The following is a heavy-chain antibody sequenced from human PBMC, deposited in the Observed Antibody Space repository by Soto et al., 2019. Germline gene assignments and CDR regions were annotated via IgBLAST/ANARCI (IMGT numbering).Heavy chain of an antibody. D-gene: IGHD2-8*01. Sequence: PGGALRLSCAASGFTFSDYYMTWIRQAPGKGLEGISYISNGGSNEYYADSVMGRFTISRDNARNSLFLQMDSLRADDAAVYYCARFLYCTRDPNCRGIDYRAEGTLDTGSS. CDR3: ARFLYCTRDPNCRGIDY. CDR1: GFTFSDYY. CDR2: ISNGGSNE. J-gene: IGHJ4*02. V-gene: IGHV3-11*01.